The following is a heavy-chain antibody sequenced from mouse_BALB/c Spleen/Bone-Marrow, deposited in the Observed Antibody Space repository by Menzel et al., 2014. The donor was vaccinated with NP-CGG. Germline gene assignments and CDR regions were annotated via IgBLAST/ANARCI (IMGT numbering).Heavy chain of an antibody. D-gene: IGHD2-1*01. CDR2: INPSTGYT. Sequence: QVQLKQSGAELAKPGASVKMSCKASGYTFTSYWMHWVKQRPGQGLEWIGYINPSTGYTAYNQKFKDKATLTADKSSSTAYMQLSSLTSEDSAVYYCASPYGNYDAMDYWGQGTSVTVSS. CDR3: ASPYGNYDAMDY. J-gene: IGHJ4*01. V-gene: IGHV1-7*01. CDR1: GYTFTSYW.